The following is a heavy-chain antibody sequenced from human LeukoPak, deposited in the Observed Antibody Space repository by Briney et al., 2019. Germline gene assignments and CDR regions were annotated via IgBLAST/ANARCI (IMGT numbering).Heavy chain of an antibody. D-gene: IGHD3-3*01. CDR3: AKGSNDFWSGYYGGVYYYYYMDV. J-gene: IGHJ6*03. CDR1: GFTFSSYA. Sequence: GGSLRLSCAASGFTFSSYAMSWVRQAPGKGLEWVSAISGSGGSTYYADSVKGRFTISRDNSKNTLYLQMNSLRAEDTAVYYCAKGSNDFWSGYYGGVYYYYYMDVWGKGTTVTVSS. CDR2: ISGSGGST. V-gene: IGHV3-23*01.